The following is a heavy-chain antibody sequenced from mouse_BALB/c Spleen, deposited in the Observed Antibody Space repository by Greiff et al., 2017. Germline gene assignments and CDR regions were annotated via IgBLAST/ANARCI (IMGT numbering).Heavy chain of an antibody. CDR1: GFTFSIYA. CDR2: ISSGGNYT. V-gene: IGHV5-9-4*01. Sequence: DVHLVESGGGLVKPGGSLKLSCAASGFTFSIYAMSWVRQSPEKRLEWVAEISSGGNYTYYPDTVTGRFTISRDNAKNTLYLEMSSLRSEDTAMYYCARDESSGYPFFAYWGQGTLVTVSA. CDR3: ARDESSGYPFFAY. J-gene: IGHJ3*01. D-gene: IGHD3-1*01.